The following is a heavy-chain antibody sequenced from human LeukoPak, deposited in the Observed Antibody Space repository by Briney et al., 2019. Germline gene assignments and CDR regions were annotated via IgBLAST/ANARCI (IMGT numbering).Heavy chain of an antibody. CDR1: ILSVRRGG. J-gene: IGHJ4*02. Sequence: GVSVKVSCAGSILSVRRGGMKLFVEAAAKALKWFSYISSSGSTIYYADSVKGRFTISRDNAKNSLYLQMKSLRAEDTAVYYCARDHDRLGSGRRFDYWGQGTLVTVSS. CDR3: ARDHDRLGSGRRFDY. V-gene: IGHV3-48*03. CDR2: ISSSGSTI. D-gene: IGHD3-16*01.